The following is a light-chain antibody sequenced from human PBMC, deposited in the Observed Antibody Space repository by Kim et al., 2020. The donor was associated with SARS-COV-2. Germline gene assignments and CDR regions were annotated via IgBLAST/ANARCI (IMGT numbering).Light chain of an antibody. Sequence: ALRQTVRLTCQGDSLRSYYATWYQQKPGQAPVLVIYDKNNRPSGIPARFSGSYSGNTASLTITGVRAGDEAVYYCNSRESGVNHVVFGGGTQLTVL. CDR2: DKN. J-gene: IGLJ2*01. CDR3: NSRESGVNHVV. CDR1: SLRSYY. V-gene: IGLV3-19*01.